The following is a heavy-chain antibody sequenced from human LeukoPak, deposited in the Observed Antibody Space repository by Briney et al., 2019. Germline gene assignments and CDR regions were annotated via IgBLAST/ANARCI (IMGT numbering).Heavy chain of an antibody. D-gene: IGHD1-26*01. Sequence: PSETLSLTCTVSGGSISSNYWSWIRQPPGKGLEWIGYIYYSGSTNYNPSLKSRATISVDTSKNQFSLKLISVTAADTAVYYCARSRGYFEYWGQGTLVTVSS. CDR1: GGSISSNY. J-gene: IGHJ4*02. V-gene: IGHV4-59*01. CDR2: IYYSGST. CDR3: ARSRGYFEY.